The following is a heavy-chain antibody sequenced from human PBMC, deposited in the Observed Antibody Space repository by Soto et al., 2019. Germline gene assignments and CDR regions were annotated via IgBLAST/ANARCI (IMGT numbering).Heavy chain of an antibody. CDR3: AKDLKTGVVVAATLGLYGAFDI. D-gene: IGHD2-15*01. CDR1: GFTFSSYG. V-gene: IGHV3-30*18. Sequence: GGSLRLSCAASGFTFSSYGMHWVRQAPGKGLEWVAVISYDGSNKYYADSVKGRFTISRDNSKNTLYLQMNSLRAEDTAVYYCAKDLKTGVVVAATLGLYGAFDIWGQGTMVTVSS. J-gene: IGHJ3*02. CDR2: ISYDGSNK.